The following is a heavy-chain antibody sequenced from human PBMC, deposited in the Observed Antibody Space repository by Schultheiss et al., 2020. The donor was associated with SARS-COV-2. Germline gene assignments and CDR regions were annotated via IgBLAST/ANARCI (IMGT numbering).Heavy chain of an antibody. CDR1: GYTFTSYG. Sequence: ASVKVSCKASGYTFTSYGISWVRQAPGQGLEWMGWISAYNGNTNYAQKLQGRVTMTTDTSTSTAYMELRSLRSDDTAVYYCARVPFTIFGVVDAFDIWGQGTMVTVS. CDR3: ARVPFTIFGVVDAFDI. J-gene: IGHJ3*02. V-gene: IGHV1-18*01. CDR2: ISAYNGNT. D-gene: IGHD3-3*01.